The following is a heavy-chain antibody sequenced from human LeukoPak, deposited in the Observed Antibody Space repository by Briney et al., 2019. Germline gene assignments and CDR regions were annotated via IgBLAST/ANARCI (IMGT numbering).Heavy chain of an antibody. J-gene: IGHJ4*02. CDR3: RRLYDPFDWLPKIVAY. D-gene: IGHD3-9*01. CDR2: ISAYNGNT. CDR1: GYTFTSYG. Sequence: ASVKVSCKASGYTFTSYGISWVRQAPGQGLEWRGWISAYNGNTNYAQKLQGRVTMTTDTSTSTAYMELRSLRSDDTAVYYCRRLYDPFDWLPKIVAYWGQATLVTASS. V-gene: IGHV1-18*01.